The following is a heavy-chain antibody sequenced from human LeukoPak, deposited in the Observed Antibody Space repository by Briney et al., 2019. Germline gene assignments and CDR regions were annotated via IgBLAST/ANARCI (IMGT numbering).Heavy chain of an antibody. CDR2: INPSGGSS. J-gene: IGHJ4*02. Sequence: ASVKVSCKASGYTFTTYLMHWVRQAPGQGLEWMGVINPSGGSSSYAQKFQGRVTMTRDTSTSTVYMELSSPRSEDTAVYYCARDHSSGWFWGQGTLVTVSS. CDR3: ARDHSSGWF. V-gene: IGHV1-46*01. D-gene: IGHD6-19*01. CDR1: GYTFTTYL.